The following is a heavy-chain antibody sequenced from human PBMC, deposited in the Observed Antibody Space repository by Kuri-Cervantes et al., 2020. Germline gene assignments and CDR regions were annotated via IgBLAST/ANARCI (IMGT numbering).Heavy chain of an antibody. CDR1: GFTFSSYG. D-gene: IGHD3-10*01. J-gene: IGHJ3*02. CDR2: IQYDGSNS. Sequence: GESLKISCAASGFTFSSYGINWVRQAPGKGLEWVAFIQYDGSNSYYADSVKGRFTISRDNSKNTLYLQMSSLRAEDTAVFYCAKDWLTMIRGVIDDAFDIWGQGTMVTVSS. V-gene: IGHV3-30*02. CDR3: AKDWLTMIRGVIDDAFDI.